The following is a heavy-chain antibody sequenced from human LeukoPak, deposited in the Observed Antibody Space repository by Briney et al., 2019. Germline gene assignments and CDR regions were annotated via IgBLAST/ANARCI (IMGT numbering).Heavy chain of an antibody. CDR2: INPNSGGT. Sequence: ASVKVSCKASGYTFTGYYMHWVRQAPGQGLEWMGWINPNSGGTDYAQKFQGRVTMTRDTSISTAYMELSRLRSDDTAVYYCARHDYNPNWYFDLWGRGTLVTVSS. V-gene: IGHV1-2*02. J-gene: IGHJ2*01. CDR3: ARHDYNPNWYFDL. CDR1: GYTFTGYY. D-gene: IGHD4-11*01.